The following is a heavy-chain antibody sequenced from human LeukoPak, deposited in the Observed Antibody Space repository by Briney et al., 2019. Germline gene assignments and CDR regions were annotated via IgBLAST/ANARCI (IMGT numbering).Heavy chain of an antibody. D-gene: IGHD4-17*01. J-gene: IGHJ4*02. Sequence: GGSLRLSCAPSGFTFSSYAMSWVRQAPGRGLEWVSAISGSGGSTYYADSVKARFTISRDNSKNTLYLQMNSLRAEDTAVYYCAKDEKEGYGDYVDYWGQGTLVTVSS. CDR3: AKDEKEGYGDYVDY. V-gene: IGHV3-23*01. CDR2: ISGSGGST. CDR1: GFTFSSYA.